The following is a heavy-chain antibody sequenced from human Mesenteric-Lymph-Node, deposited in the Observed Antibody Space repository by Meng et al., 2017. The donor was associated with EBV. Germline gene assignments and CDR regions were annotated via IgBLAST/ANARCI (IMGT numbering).Heavy chain of an antibody. CDR3: ARGITMVRGWFDP. CDR2: IYYSGKT. J-gene: IGHJ5*02. Sequence: QLQLTESGPGLVRPSETLSLTCNVFGGSISSSSYYWGWIRQPPGKGLEWIGSIYYSGKTYYNPSLKSRVPISVDTSKIQFSLKVNAVTAADTAVYYCARGITMVRGWFDPWGQGTLVTVSS. V-gene: IGHV4-39*07. CDR1: GGSISSSSYY. D-gene: IGHD3-10*01.